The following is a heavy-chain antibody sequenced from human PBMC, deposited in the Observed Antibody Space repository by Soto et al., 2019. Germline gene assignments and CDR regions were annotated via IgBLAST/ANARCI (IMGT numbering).Heavy chain of an antibody. CDR1: GGSFSGYY. V-gene: IGHV4-34*01. Sequence: SETLSLTCAVYGGSFSGYYWSWIRQPPGKGLEWIGEINHSGSTNYNPSLKSRVTISVDTSKNQFSLKLSSVTAADTAVYYCARGARIAAAGNWFDPWGQGTLVTVSS. CDR3: ARGARIAAAGNWFDP. D-gene: IGHD6-13*01. J-gene: IGHJ5*02. CDR2: INHSGST.